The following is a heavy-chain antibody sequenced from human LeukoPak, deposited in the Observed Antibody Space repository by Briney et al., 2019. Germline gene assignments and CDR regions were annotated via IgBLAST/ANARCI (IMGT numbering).Heavy chain of an antibody. CDR1: GFIFSNHA. Sequence: PGGSLRLSCAASGFIFSNHAMHWVRQAPGKGLEWVAVISNDGSTKYYADSVKGRFTISRDNSKNTLYLQMNSLRAEDTAVYYCARDRETYYDFWSGYPPYYGMDVWGQGTTVTVSS. J-gene: IGHJ6*02. V-gene: IGHV3-30-3*01. D-gene: IGHD3-3*01. CDR2: ISNDGSTK. CDR3: ARDRETYYDFWSGYPPYYGMDV.